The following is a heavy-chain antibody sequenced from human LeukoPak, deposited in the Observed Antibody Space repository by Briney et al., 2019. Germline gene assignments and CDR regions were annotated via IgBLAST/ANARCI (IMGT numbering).Heavy chain of an antibody. Sequence: SETLSLTCTVSGGSISSYYWSWIRQPAGKGLEWIGRIYTSGSTNYNPSLKSRVTMSVDTSKNQFSLKLSSVTAADTAVYYCARVGDATTGFDYFDYWGQGTLVPVSS. CDR1: GGSISSYY. D-gene: IGHD1-26*01. CDR3: ARVGDATTGFDYFDY. J-gene: IGHJ4*02. V-gene: IGHV4-4*07. CDR2: IYTSGST.